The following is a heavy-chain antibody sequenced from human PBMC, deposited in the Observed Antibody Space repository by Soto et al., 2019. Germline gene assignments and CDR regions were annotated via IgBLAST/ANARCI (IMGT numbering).Heavy chain of an antibody. J-gene: IGHJ4*02. V-gene: IGHV4-34*01. CDR2: INHSGST. CDR3: ARGRSIVLMVYAIFGGNDY. D-gene: IGHD2-8*01. CDR1: GGSFSGYY. Sequence: SETLSLTCAVYGGSFSGYYWSWIRQPPGKGLEWIGEINHSGSTNYNPSLKSRVTISVDTSKNQFSLKLSSVTAADTAVYYCARGRSIVLMVYAIFGGNDYWGQGTLVTLSS.